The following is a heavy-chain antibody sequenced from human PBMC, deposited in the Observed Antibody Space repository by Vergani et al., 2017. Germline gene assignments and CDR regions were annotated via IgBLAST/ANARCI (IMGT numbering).Heavy chain of an antibody. D-gene: IGHD2-8*01. V-gene: IGHV3-21*02. CDR2: ISGRSSYV. CDR1: GFIFSDYN. Sequence: EVQVVQSGGGLVKPGGSLRLSCETSGFIFSDYNLNWVRQAPGSGLEWVASISGRSSYVNYAVSVKGRFTISRDNAKNSLFLQMNSLRAEDTAVYYCARGYCTNSICRGKGDSWGQGTLVTVSS. J-gene: IGHJ4*02. CDR3: ARGYCTNSICRGKGDS.